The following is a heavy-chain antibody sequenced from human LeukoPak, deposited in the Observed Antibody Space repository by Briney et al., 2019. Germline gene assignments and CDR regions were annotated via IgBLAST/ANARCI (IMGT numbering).Heavy chain of an antibody. J-gene: IGHJ5*02. CDR2: IYYSAST. D-gene: IGHD4-17*01. Sequence: SQTLSLTCTVSGGSISISSYYWGWIRQPPGKGLEWIGSIYYSASTYYNTSLTRRVTISVDTSKTQFSLKLSSVTAADTAVYYCASLVTTPIDPWGQGTLVTVSS. V-gene: IGHV4-39*01. CDR3: ASLVTTPIDP. CDR1: GGSISISSYY.